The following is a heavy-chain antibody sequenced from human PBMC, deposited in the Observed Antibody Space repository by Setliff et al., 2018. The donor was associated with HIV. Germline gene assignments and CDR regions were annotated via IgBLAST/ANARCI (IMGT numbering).Heavy chain of an antibody. V-gene: IGHV1-18*04. CDR2: ISGYNGNT. Sequence: ASVKVSCKASGYTFINFGITWVRQAPGQGLEWVGYISGYNGNTKYAQNVQGRVTMTTDTSTSTAYMKLRSLRYDDTAVYYCARDPRSGYDSDTAMVTVYYYYMDVWGKGTTVTV. J-gene: IGHJ6*03. CDR1: GYTFINFG. CDR3: ARDPRSGYDSDTAMVTVYYYYMDV. D-gene: IGHD5-18*01.